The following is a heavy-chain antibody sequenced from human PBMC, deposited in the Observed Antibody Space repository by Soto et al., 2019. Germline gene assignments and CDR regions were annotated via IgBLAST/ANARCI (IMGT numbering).Heavy chain of an antibody. CDR2: FYYSGST. Sequence: SETLSLTCSVSGASITNGGYYWTWIRQHPGKGLEWIGYFYYSGSTYYNPSLKSRLTISGDTSTNQFSLKVGSVTAADTAVFYCARRYSSIVATIAAVDYWGQGTLVTVSS. J-gene: IGHJ4*02. D-gene: IGHD5-12*01. CDR1: GASITNGGYY. CDR3: ARRYSSIVATIAAVDY. V-gene: IGHV4-31*03.